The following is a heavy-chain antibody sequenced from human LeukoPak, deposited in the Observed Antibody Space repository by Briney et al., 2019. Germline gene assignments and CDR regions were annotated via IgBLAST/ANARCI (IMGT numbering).Heavy chain of an antibody. D-gene: IGHD1-26*01. Sequence: GGTLRLSCAASGFTFDDYAMHWVRQAPGKGLEWVSGISWNSGTIGYADSVKGRFTISRDNAKNSLYLQMNSLRPEDMALYYCAKGNSGSYSQDWFDPWGQGTLVTVSS. CDR3: AKGNSGSYSQDWFDP. CDR2: ISWNSGTI. J-gene: IGHJ5*02. CDR1: GFTFDDYA. V-gene: IGHV3-9*03.